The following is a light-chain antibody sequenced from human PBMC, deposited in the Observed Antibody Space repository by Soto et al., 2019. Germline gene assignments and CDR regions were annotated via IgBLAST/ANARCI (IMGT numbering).Light chain of an antibody. Sequence: DIVMTQSPDSLAVSLGERATINCKSSQSVLYSSNNKNYLAWYQQKPGQPPKLLIYWASTRESGVPDRFSGRGSGTDFTLTISSLQAEDVAVYYCQQYYSSYTLGQGTKLEIK. CDR3: QQYYSSYT. V-gene: IGKV4-1*01. CDR1: QSVLYSSNNKNY. CDR2: WAS. J-gene: IGKJ2*01.